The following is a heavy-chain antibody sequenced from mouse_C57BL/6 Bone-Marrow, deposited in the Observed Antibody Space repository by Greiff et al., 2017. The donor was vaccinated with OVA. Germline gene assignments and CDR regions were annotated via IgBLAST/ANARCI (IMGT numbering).Heavy chain of an antibody. Sequence: VKLQESGAELVRPGTSVKVSCKASGYAFTNYLIEWVKQRPGQGLEWIGVINPGSGGTKYNEKFKGKATLTADKSSSTAYMQLSSLTSEDSAVYFCAREGYGSSYRAWFAYWGQGTLVTVSA. CDR3: AREGYGSSYRAWFAY. D-gene: IGHD1-1*01. V-gene: IGHV1-54*01. CDR1: GYAFTNYL. J-gene: IGHJ3*01. CDR2: INPGSGGT.